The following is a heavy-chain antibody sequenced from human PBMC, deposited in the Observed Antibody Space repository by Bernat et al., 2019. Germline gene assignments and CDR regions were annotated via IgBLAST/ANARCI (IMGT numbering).Heavy chain of an antibody. V-gene: IGHV3-30*18. CDR1: GFTFSSYG. Sequence: QVQLVESGGGVVQPGRSLRLSCAASGFTFSSYGMHWVRQAPGKGLEWVAVISYDGSNKYYADSVKGRFTISRDNSKNTLYLQMNSLRAEDMAVYYCANQGQYYDILTGYPETYFDYWGQGTLVTVSS. CDR2: ISYDGSNK. J-gene: IGHJ4*02. D-gene: IGHD3-9*01. CDR3: ANQGQYYDILTGYPETYFDY.